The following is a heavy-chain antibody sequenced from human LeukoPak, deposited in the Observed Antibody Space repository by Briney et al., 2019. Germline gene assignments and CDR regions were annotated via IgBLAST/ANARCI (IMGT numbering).Heavy chain of an antibody. D-gene: IGHD3-10*01. CDR2: ISSSSSYI. CDR1: GFTFSSYS. V-gene: IGHV3-21*01. J-gene: IGHJ3*02. CDR3: AREGVYYGSGRSDAFDI. Sequence: GGSLRLSCAASGFTFSSYSMNWVRQAPGKGLEWVSSISSSSSYIYYADSVKGRFTISRDNAKNSLYLQMNSLRAEDTAVYYCAREGVYYGSGRSDAFDIWGQGTMVAVSS.